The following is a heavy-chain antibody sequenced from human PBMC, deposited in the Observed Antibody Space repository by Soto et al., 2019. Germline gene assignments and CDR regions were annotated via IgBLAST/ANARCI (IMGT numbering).Heavy chain of an antibody. Sequence: ASVKVSCKASGYTFSGYYMHWVRQAPGQGLEWMGWINPNSGGTNYAQKFQGRVTMTRDTSISTAYMELSRLRFDDTAVYYCARGTPAWAEDGQKWFDPWGQGTLVTVSS. CDR2: INPNSGGT. CDR3: ARGTPAWAEDGQKWFDP. V-gene: IGHV1-2*02. J-gene: IGHJ5*02. D-gene: IGHD1-7*01. CDR1: GYTFSGYY.